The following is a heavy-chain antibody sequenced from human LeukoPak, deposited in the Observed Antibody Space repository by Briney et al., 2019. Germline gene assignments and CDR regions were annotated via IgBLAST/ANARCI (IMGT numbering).Heavy chain of an antibody. CDR1: GGSISSSSYY. CDR3: ARCELGNEFDY. V-gene: IGHV4-39*07. J-gene: IGHJ4*02. Sequence: PSETLSLTCTVSGGSISSSSYYWGWIRQPPGKGLEWIGSIHHSGSTYYNPSLKSRVTISVDTSKNQFSLKLSFVTAADTAVYYCARCELGNEFDYWGQGALVTVSS. D-gene: IGHD1-1*01. CDR2: IHHSGST.